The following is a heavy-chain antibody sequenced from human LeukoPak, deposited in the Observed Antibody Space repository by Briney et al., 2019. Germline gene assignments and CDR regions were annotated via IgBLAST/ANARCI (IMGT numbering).Heavy chain of an antibody. CDR1: GYTFTSYD. J-gene: IGHJ4*02. CDR2: MNPNSGNT. D-gene: IGHD3-9*01. CDR3: ARELRYFDWLLYEGYFDY. Sequence: GASVKVSCKASGYTFTSYDINWVRQATGQGIEWMGWMNPNSGNTGYAQKFQGRVTMTRNTSISTAYMELSSLRSEDTAVYYCARELRYFDWLLYEGYFDYWGQGTLVTVSS. V-gene: IGHV1-8*01.